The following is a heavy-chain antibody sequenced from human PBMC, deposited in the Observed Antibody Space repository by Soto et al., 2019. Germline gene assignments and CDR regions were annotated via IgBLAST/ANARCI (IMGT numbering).Heavy chain of an antibody. J-gene: IGHJ6*02. CDR3: AKFLDDDSGYNYYYYGMDV. CDR2: ISGSGGST. V-gene: IGHV3-23*01. D-gene: IGHD5-12*01. CDR1: GFTFSSYA. Sequence: GGSLRLSCAASGFTFSSYAMSWVRQAPGKGLEWVSAISGSGGSTYYADSVKGRFTISRDNSKNTLYLQMNSLRAEDTAVYYCAKFLDDDSGYNYYYYGMDVWGQGTTVTVSS.